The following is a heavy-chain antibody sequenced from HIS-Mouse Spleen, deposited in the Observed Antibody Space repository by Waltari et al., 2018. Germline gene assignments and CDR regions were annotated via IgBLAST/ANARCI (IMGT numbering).Heavy chain of an antibody. V-gene: IGHV3-30*18. CDR1: GFPCSRSG. Sequence: QVQLVESGGGVAQPGRSLRLSCAPPGFPCSRSGMHWVRQAPGKGLEWVAVISYDGSNKYYADSVKGRFTISRDNSKNTLYLQMNSLRAEDTAVYYCAKASSGWLDYWGQGTLVTVSS. CDR3: AKASSGWLDY. CDR2: ISYDGSNK. D-gene: IGHD6-19*01. J-gene: IGHJ4*02.